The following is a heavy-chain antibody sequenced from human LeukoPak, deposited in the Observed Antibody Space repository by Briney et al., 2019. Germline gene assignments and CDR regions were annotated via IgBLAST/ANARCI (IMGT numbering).Heavy chain of an antibody. CDR2: INHSGST. V-gene: IGHV4-34*01. CDR1: GGSISGYY. Sequence: SETLPLTCTVSGGSISGYYWSWIRQPPGKGLEWIGEINHSGSTNYNPSLKSRVTISVDTSKNQFSLKLSSVTAADTAVYYCARGTYSTKAAIDYWGQGTLVTVSS. J-gene: IGHJ4*02. CDR3: ARGTYSTKAAIDY. D-gene: IGHD4-11*01.